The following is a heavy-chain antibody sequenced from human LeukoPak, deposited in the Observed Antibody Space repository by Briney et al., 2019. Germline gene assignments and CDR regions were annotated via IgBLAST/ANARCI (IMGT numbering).Heavy chain of an antibody. D-gene: IGHD6-19*01. J-gene: IGHJ5*02. CDR3: AKGIQWLVRGWFDP. Sequence: GGSLRLSCAASGFTFSSYTMSWVRQAPGKGLEWVSAISGSGGSTYYADSVKGRFTISRDNSKNTLYLQMNSLRAEDTAVYYCAKGIQWLVRGWFDPWGQGTLVTVSS. CDR1: GFTFSSYT. CDR2: ISGSGGST. V-gene: IGHV3-23*01.